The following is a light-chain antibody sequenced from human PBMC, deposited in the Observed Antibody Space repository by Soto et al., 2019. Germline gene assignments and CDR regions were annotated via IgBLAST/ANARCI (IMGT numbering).Light chain of an antibody. CDR2: WAS. J-gene: IGKJ2*01. CDR3: QQYYSTPFT. CDR1: QSALYSSNNKNS. Sequence: DIVMTQSPDSVAVSLGERATINCKSSQSALYSSNNKNSLAWYQQKPGQPPKLLIYWASTRESGVPDRFSGSGSGTDFTLTISSLQAEDVAVYYCQQYYSTPFTFDQGTKLEIK. V-gene: IGKV4-1*01.